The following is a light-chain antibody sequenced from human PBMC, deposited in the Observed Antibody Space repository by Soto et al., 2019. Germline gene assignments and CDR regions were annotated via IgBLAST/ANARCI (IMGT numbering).Light chain of an antibody. J-gene: IGKJ2*01. CDR2: KAS. Sequence: IQMTQSHSTLSAVIGDSITISSRARQSIHNWLAWYQQKPGKAPKLIIYKASTLQSAEPSRFSGSGSGTVFTLTISSLQADDFEAYYCKQYTTVYTFGQGTKLEGK. CDR3: KQYTTVYT. V-gene: IGKV1-5*03. CDR1: QSIHNW.